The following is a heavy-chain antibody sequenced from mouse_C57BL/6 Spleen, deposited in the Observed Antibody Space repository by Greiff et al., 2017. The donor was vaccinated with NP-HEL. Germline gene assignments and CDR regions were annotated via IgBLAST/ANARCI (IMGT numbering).Heavy chain of an antibody. Sequence: DVKLVESGGGLVQPGGSLKLSCAASGFTFSDYYMYWVRQTPEKRLEWVAYISNGGGSTYYPDTVKGRFTISRDNAKNTLYLQMSRLKSEDTAMYYCASRFRNYAMDYWGQGTSVTVSS. D-gene: IGHD1-3*01. J-gene: IGHJ4*01. CDR3: ASRFRNYAMDY. CDR1: GFTFSDYY. CDR2: ISNGGGST. V-gene: IGHV5-12*01.